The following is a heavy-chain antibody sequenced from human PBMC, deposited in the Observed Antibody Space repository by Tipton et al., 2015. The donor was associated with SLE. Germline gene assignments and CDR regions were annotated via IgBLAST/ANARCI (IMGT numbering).Heavy chain of an antibody. CDR2: VYDSGRT. Sequence: TLSLTCTVSGDSISRHYWTWIRRPPGRGLGWIGCVYDSGRTNYNPSLKSRVTISLDTSKNQFSLKVRSLTAADTATYYCARWGDFGDYWGQGTLVTVSS. D-gene: IGHD3-16*01. CDR3: ARWGDFGDY. V-gene: IGHV4-59*11. CDR1: GDSISRHY. J-gene: IGHJ4*02.